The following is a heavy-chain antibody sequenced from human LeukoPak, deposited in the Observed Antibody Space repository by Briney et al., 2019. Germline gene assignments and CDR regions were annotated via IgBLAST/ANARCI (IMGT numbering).Heavy chain of an antibody. J-gene: IGHJ4*02. V-gene: IGHV3-15*01. CDR2: IKTKTDGWST. CDR1: GFTFSSYS. CDR3: TTLHY. Sequence: PGGSLRLSCAASGFTFSSYSMNWVRQAPGKGLEWVGRIKTKTDGWSTDYAAPVKGRFTISRDDSESTLYLQMNGLKTEDTAVYYCTTLHYWGQGTLVSVSS.